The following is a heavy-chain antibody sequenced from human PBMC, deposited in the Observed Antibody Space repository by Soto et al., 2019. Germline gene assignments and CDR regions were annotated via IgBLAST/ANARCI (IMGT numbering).Heavy chain of an antibody. CDR2: IYYSGST. J-gene: IGHJ6*02. V-gene: IGHV4-59*01. Sequence: ETLSLTCTVSGGSISSYYWSWIRQPPGKGLEWIGYIYYSGSTNYNPSLKSRVTISVDTSKNQFSLKLSSVTAADTAVYYCARDRGVGYYGSGSYLLDVWGQGTAVTVSS. CDR1: GGSISSYY. D-gene: IGHD3-10*01. CDR3: ARDRGVGYYGSGSYLLDV.